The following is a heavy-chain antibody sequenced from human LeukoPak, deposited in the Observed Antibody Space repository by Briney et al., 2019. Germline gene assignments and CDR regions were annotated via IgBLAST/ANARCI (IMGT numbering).Heavy chain of an antibody. D-gene: IGHD3-9*01. V-gene: IGHV4-31*03. CDR2: IYYSGST. CDR3: ARAFAYYDILTGYVASPPDY. CDR1: GGSISSGGYY. J-gene: IGHJ4*02. Sequence: NASETLSLTCTVSGGSISSGGYYWSWIRQHPGKGLEWIGYIYYSGSTYYNPSLKSRVTISVDTSKNQFSLKLSSVTAADTAVYYCARAFAYYDILTGYVASPPDYWGQGTLVTVSS.